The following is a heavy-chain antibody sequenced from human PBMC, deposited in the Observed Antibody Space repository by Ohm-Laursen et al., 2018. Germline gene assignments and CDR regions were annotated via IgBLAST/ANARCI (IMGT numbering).Heavy chain of an antibody. CDR3: ASRRVGAGVVDY. D-gene: IGHD1-26*01. J-gene: IGHJ4*02. Sequence: SLRLSCAASGFSFNDYGMHWVRQAPGKGLEWVAVIWYDGTNRYYADSVEGRFTISRDKFKNTLDLQMHGLRVEDTAVYYCASRRVGAGVVDYWGQGTLVTVSS. V-gene: IGHV3-33*01. CDR2: IWYDGTNR. CDR1: GFSFNDYG.